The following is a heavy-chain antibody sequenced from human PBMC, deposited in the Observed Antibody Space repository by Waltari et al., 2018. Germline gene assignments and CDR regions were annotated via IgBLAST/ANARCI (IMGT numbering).Heavy chain of an antibody. Sequence: EVQLVETGGGLIQPGGSLRLSCAASGFTVSSNYMSWVRQAPGKGLEWVSVIYSGGSTYYADSVKGRFTISRDNSKNTRYLQMNSLRAEDTAVYYCARYEVRGVIDYWGQGTLVTVSS. D-gene: IGHD3-10*01. J-gene: IGHJ4*02. CDR2: IYSGGST. CDR3: ARYEVRGVIDY. CDR1: GFTVSSNY. V-gene: IGHV3-53*02.